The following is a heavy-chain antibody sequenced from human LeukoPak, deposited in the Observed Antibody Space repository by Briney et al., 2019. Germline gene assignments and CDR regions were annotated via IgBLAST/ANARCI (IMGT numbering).Heavy chain of an antibody. J-gene: IGHJ4*02. Sequence: SETLSLTCTVSGGSISSYYWSWTRQPPGKGLEWIGYIYYSGSTNYNPSLKSRVTISVDTSKNQFSLKLSSVTAADTAVYYCARAKTLVPPDYWGQGTLVTVSS. CDR2: IYYSGST. CDR3: ARAKTLVPPDY. CDR1: GGSISSYY. V-gene: IGHV4-59*01. D-gene: IGHD6-6*01.